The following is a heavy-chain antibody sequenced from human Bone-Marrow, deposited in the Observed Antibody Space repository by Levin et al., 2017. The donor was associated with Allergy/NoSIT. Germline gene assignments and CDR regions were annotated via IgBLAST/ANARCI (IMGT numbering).Heavy chain of an antibody. CDR3: AKERHNSGSSDAFDI. J-gene: IGHJ3*02. CDR1: GFIFGDYA. V-gene: IGHV3-30*18. D-gene: IGHD3-10*01. CDR2: ISYDGSIT. Sequence: GGSLRLSCAASGFIFGDYAMHWVRQIPAKGLEWVAFISYDGSITDYADSVKGRFAISRDTSTDTLFLQMNTLRPDDTGVYYCAKERHNSGSSDAFDIWGHGSAATVSS.